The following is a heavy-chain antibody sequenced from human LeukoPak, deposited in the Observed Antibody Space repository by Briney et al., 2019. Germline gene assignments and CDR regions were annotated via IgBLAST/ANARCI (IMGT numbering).Heavy chain of an antibody. D-gene: IGHD3-22*01. V-gene: IGHV4-34*01. CDR3: ARGLPYYYDSSGYTY. CDR2: INHSGST. CDR1: GGSFSGYY. J-gene: IGHJ4*02. Sequence: SETLSLTCAVYGGSFSGYYWSWIRQPPGKGLEWIGEINHSGSTNYNPSLKSRATISVDTSKNQFSLKLSSVTAADTAVYYCARGLPYYYDSSGYTYWGQGTLVTVSS.